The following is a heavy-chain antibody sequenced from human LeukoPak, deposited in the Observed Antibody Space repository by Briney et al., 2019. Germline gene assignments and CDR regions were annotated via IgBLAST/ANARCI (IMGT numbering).Heavy chain of an antibody. V-gene: IGHV3-48*03. CDR3: ARPKNVGDDSFEY. J-gene: IGHJ4*02. CDR2: ISSSGTGI. CDR1: GFTFSNYE. D-gene: IGHD3-10*01. Sequence: GGSLRLAWTGSGFTFSNYEMNWVRQAPGKGPEWIAYISSSGTGIYYADSVKGRFTISRDDANLYLQMSSLRAEDTSLYYCARPKNVGDDSFEYWGQGTLVTVSS.